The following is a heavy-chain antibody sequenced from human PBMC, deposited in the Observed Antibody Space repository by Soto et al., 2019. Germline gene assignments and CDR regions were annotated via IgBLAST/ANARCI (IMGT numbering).Heavy chain of an antibody. CDR2: IIPIFGTA. J-gene: IGHJ4*02. CDR3: ARDRWSFIAAGKWTFDY. Sequence: SVKVSCKASGGTFSSYAISWVRQAPGQGLEWMGGIIPIFGTANYAQKFQGGVTITADESTSTAYMELSSLRSEDTAVYYCARDRWSFIAAGKWTFDYWGQGTLVTVSS. V-gene: IGHV1-69*13. D-gene: IGHD6-13*01. CDR1: GGTFSSYA.